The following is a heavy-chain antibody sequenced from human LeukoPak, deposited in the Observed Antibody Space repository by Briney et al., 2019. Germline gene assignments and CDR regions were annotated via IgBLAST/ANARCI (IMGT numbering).Heavy chain of an antibody. Sequence: SVKVSCKASGGTFSSYAISWARQAPGQGLEWMGGIIPIFGTANYAQKFQGRVTITTDESTSTAYMELSSLRSEDTAVYYCARSGGYFDWLYKRSAFDIWGQGTMVTVSS. CDR2: IIPIFGTA. J-gene: IGHJ3*02. V-gene: IGHV1-69*05. CDR1: GGTFSSYA. CDR3: ARSGGYFDWLYKRSAFDI. D-gene: IGHD3-9*01.